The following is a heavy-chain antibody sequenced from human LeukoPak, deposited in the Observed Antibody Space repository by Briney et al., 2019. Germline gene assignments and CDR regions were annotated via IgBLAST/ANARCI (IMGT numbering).Heavy chain of an antibody. CDR1: GFTVSSNY. CDR2: ISGSGGST. D-gene: IGHD5-12*01. Sequence: PGGSLRLSCAASGFTVSSNYMSWVRQAPGKGLEWVSAISGSGGSTYYADSVKGRFTISRDNSKNTLYLQMNSLRAEDTAVYYCAKDIVATSYYYYYGMDVWGQGTTVTVSS. V-gene: IGHV3-23*01. J-gene: IGHJ6*02. CDR3: AKDIVATSYYYYYGMDV.